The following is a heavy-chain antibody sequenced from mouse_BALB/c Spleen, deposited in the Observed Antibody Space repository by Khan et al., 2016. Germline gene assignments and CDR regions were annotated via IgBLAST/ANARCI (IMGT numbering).Heavy chain of an antibody. V-gene: IGHV4-1*02. J-gene: IGHJ3*01. CDR3: ARAGYYGYLAY. CDR1: GFDFSRYW. Sequence: EVKLLESGGGLVHPGGSLKLSCAASGFDFSRYWMSWVRQAPGKGLEWIGEINPDSFTINYTPSLKDKFIISRDNAKNKLYLQMSKVRSEDTALYYCARAGYYGYLAYWGQGTLVTGSA. CDR2: INPDSFTI. D-gene: IGHD1-1*01.